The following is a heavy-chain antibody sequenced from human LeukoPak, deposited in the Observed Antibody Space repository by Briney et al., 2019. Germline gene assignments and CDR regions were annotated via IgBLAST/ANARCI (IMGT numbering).Heavy chain of an antibody. J-gene: IGHJ4*02. CDR3: ARHETGPYFDY. CDR1: GHSFTSYW. Sequence: GESLKISCEGSGHSFTSYWIGWVRQMPGKGLEWMGTIYPGDSETRYSPSFQGQVTISADKSISTAYLQWSSLKASDTAMYYCARHETGPYFDYWGQGTLVTVSS. V-gene: IGHV5-51*01. CDR2: IYPGDSET. D-gene: IGHD1-1*01.